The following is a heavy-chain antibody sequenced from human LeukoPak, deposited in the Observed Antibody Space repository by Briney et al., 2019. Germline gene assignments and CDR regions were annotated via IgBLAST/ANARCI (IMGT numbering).Heavy chain of an antibody. Sequence: ASVKVSCKTSGYTFIGYYMHWVRQAPGQGLEWMGWINPKNGGANYAPSFQGRVTMTRDRSISTVYMELTRLTSDDTAVYYCARAWDPAYSGSYYSLFFDNWGQGTLVTVSS. CDR1: GYTFIGYY. D-gene: IGHD1-26*01. J-gene: IGHJ4*02. V-gene: IGHV1-2*07. CDR3: ARAWDPAYSGSYYSLFFDN. CDR2: INPKNGGA.